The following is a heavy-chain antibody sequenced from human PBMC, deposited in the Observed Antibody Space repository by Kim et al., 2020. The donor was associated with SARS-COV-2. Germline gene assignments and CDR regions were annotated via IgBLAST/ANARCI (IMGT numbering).Heavy chain of an antibody. Sequence: YSASVKGRVTITRDDSKNTLYLQMSSLGGEDTAVYYCVKGTQSGSHDFDYWGRKTLVTVSS. D-gene: IGHD1-26*01. CDR3: VKGTQSGSHDFDY. V-gene: IGHV3-64D*06. J-gene: IGHJ4*02.